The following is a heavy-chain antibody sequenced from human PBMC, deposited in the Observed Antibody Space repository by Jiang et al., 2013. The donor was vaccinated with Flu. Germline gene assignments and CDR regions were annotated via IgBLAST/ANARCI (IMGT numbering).Heavy chain of an antibody. CDR3: ASLRPSGGGVVPAAIHY. CDR2: LLQWEH. Sequence: KPSETLSLTCTVSGGSISSYYWSWDPAAPREGTGVDWIYLLQWEHQLQPSLKSRVTISLDTSKSQFSLEVSSVTDADTALYYCASLRPSGGGVVPAAIHYWGQ. D-gene: IGHD2-2*01. V-gene: IGHV4-59*01. CDR1: GGSISSYY. J-gene: IGHJ4*02.